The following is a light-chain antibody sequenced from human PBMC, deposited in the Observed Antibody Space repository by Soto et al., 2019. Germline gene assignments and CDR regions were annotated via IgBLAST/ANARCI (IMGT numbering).Light chain of an antibody. Sequence: EIVMTLSLAAVSVSPGERAPLSCRASQSVSSYLAWYQQKPGQAPRLLIYGASIRATGIPDRFTGSGSGTDFTLTISRLEPEDFAVYFCQQYGRTFGQGTMVDIK. CDR3: QQYGRT. J-gene: IGKJ1*01. CDR2: GAS. CDR1: QSVSSY. V-gene: IGKV3-20*01.